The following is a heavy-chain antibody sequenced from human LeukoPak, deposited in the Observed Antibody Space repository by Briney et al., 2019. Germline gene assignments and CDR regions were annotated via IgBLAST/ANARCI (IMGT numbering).Heavy chain of an antibody. Sequence: SQTLSLTCAISGDSVSSAWNWIRQSPSRGLEWLGRTYYSPKWYTDYAVSVKGRVSINPDTSKNQLSLQLSSVTPEDTAVYYCARGWLRSGFDLWGQGTLVTVSS. D-gene: IGHD5-12*01. CDR2: TYYSPKWYT. CDR1: GDSVSSA. CDR3: ARGWLRSGFDL. V-gene: IGHV6-1*01. J-gene: IGHJ4*02.